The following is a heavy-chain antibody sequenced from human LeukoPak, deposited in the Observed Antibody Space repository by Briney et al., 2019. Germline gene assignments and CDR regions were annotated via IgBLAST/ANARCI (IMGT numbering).Heavy chain of an antibody. CDR3: ASRDPAEGFLQWLPDH. CDR2: INPKSGGT. Sequence: GASVKVSRKASGYTFTGYYIHWVRQAPGQGLEWMGRINPKSGGTNYAEKFQGRVTMTRDTSINAAYMELSRLRYDDTAVYYCASRDPAEGFLQWLPDHWGQGTLVTVSS. J-gene: IGHJ4*02. CDR1: GYTFTGYY. D-gene: IGHD3-3*01. V-gene: IGHV1-2*06.